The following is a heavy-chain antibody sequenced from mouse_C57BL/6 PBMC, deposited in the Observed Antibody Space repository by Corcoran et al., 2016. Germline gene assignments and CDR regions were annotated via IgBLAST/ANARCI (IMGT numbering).Heavy chain of an antibody. J-gene: IGHJ2*01. CDR2: INPNNGGT. V-gene: IGHV1-26*01. CDR1: GYTFTDYY. Sequence: EVQLQQSGPELVEPGASVKISCKASGYTFTDYYMNWVKQSHGKSLEWIGDINPNNGGTSYNQKFKGKATLTVDKSSSTAYMELRSLTSEDSAVYYCARRGYDGSSPYFDYWGQGTTLTVSS. CDR3: ARRGYDGSSPYFDY. D-gene: IGHD1-1*01.